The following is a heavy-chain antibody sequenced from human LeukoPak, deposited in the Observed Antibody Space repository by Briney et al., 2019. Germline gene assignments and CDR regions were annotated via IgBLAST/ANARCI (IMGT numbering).Heavy chain of an antibody. J-gene: IGHJ4*02. Sequence: PGGSLRLSCAASGFTFSSYWMHWVRQAPGKGLVWVSRINSDGSSTSYADSVKGRFTISRDNAKNTLYPQMNSLRAEDTAVYYCATPLGFYDFWSGQPNDYWGQGTLVTVSS. CDR3: ATPLGFYDFWSGQPNDY. D-gene: IGHD3-3*01. CDR1: GFTFSSYW. V-gene: IGHV3-74*01. CDR2: INSDGSST.